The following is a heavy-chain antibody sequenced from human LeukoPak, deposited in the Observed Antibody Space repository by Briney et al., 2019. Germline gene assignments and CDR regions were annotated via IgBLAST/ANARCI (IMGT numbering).Heavy chain of an antibody. D-gene: IGHD5-24*01. CDR1: GFTFNSYA. V-gene: IGHV3-9*01. CDR3: AKDGRWLQLEYYFDY. CDR2: IGWNSGSI. J-gene: IGHJ4*02. Sequence: GGSLRLSCAASGFTFNSYAMHWVRQAPGKGLEWVSTIGWNSGSIGYADSVKGRFTISRDNAKNSLYLQMNSLRAEDTAFYYCAKDGRWLQLEYYFDYWGQGTLVTVSS.